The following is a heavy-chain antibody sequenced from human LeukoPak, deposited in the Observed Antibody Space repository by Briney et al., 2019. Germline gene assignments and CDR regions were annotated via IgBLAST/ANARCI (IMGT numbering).Heavy chain of an antibody. CDR1: GGSFSDYW. V-gene: IGHV4-34*01. D-gene: IGHD1-26*01. CDR2: VNHSGRT. Sequence: SETLSLTCAVYGGSFSDYWWTWIRQSPGKGLEWIGEVNHSGRTNYNPSLKSRVSISVDRSKKQFSLKLTSVTAADTAVYYCARGNGWDHNWFDPWGQGTLVTVSS. CDR3: ARGNGWDHNWFDP. J-gene: IGHJ5*02.